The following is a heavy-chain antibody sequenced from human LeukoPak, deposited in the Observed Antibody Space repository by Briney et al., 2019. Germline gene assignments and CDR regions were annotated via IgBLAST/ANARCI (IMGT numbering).Heavy chain of an antibody. CDR1: GYTFTGYY. D-gene: IGHD2-15*01. CDR2: INPNSGGT. V-gene: IGHV1-2*02. J-gene: IGHJ5*02. CDR3: ARDRLRLGYERTNWFDP. Sequence: ASVKVSCKASGYTFTGYYIHWVRQAPGQGLEWMGWINPNSGGTIYAQNFQGRVTMTRDTSISTAYMELSSLRSDDTAVYYCARDRLRLGYERTNWFDPWGQGTLVTVSS.